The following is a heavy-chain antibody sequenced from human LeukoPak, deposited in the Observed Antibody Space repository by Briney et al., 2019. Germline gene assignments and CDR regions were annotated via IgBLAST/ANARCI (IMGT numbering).Heavy chain of an antibody. CDR2: IIPIFGTA. V-gene: IGHV1-69*13. J-gene: IGHJ4*02. D-gene: IGHD4-17*01. CDR1: GYTFTGYY. CDR3: ARTGSTVTMLYPFDH. Sequence: ASVKVSCKASGYTFTGYYMHWVRQAPGQGLEWMGGIIPIFGTANYAQKFQGRVTITADESTSTAYMELSSLRSEDTAVYYCARTGSTVTMLYPFDHWGQGTLVTVSS.